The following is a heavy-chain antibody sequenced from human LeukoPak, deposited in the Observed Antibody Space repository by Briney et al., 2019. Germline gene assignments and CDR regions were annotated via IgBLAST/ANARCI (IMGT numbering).Heavy chain of an antibody. Sequence: GGSLRLSCAASEFTFSSYAFPWVRQAPGEGLEWVAFISYDGSNKFYADSVKGRFTISRDNSKNTLYLQMNSLRAEDTAVYYCARDLGPTYCILDYWGQGTLVTVSS. D-gene: IGHD3-16*01. CDR2: ISYDGSNK. CDR3: ARDLGPTYCILDY. V-gene: IGHV3-30-3*01. CDR1: EFTFSSYA. J-gene: IGHJ4*02.